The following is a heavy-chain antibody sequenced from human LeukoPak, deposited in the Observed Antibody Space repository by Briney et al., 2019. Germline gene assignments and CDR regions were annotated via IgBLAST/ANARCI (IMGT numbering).Heavy chain of an antibody. CDR1: GASISDYW. J-gene: IGHJ4*02. V-gene: IGHV4-4*07. CDR3: ARAPSGCGGTCRFDS. Sequence: SETLSLTCTVPGASISDYWWSWIRQPAGKGLEWIGRVYADADRDSNYNPSLRSRVTVSVDTSTNQFSLKLISVTAADTAVYYCARAPSGCGGTCRFDSWGQGTLVTVSS. CDR2: VYADADRDS. D-gene: IGHD2-15*01.